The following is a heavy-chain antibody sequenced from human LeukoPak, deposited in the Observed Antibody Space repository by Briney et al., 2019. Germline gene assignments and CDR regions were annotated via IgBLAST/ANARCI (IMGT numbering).Heavy chain of an antibody. D-gene: IGHD1-1*01. J-gene: IGHJ4*02. Sequence: PGGSLRLSCAASEFTFSSYSMNWVRQAPGKGLEWVANIKQDGSEKYYVDSVKGRFTISRDNAKNSLYLQMNSLRAEDTAVYYCARDPNWDYYFDYWGQGTLVTVSS. CDR3: ARDPNWDYYFDY. CDR1: EFTFSSYS. V-gene: IGHV3-7*01. CDR2: IKQDGSEK.